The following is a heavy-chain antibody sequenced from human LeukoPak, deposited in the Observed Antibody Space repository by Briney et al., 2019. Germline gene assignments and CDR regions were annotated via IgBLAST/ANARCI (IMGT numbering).Heavy chain of an antibody. CDR1: GDSVSSNSAA. J-gene: IGHJ3*01. CDR2: TYYRSKGYS. D-gene: IGHD6-19*01. V-gene: IGHV6-1*01. Sequence: SQTLSLTCAISGDSVSSNSAAWNWTRQSPSRGLEWLGWTYYRSKGYSDYALSVKSRISINPDTSKNQCSLHLNSVTPEDTAVYYCARDQGYATGWSDAFDFWGQGTMVTVSS. CDR3: ARDQGYATGWSDAFDF.